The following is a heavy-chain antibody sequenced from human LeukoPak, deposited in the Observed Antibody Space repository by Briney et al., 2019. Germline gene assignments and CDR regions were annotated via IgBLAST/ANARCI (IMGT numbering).Heavy chain of an antibody. CDR1: GFTFSSYW. V-gene: IGHV3-7*01. CDR2: IKQDGSEK. J-gene: IGHJ4*02. Sequence: HPGGSLRLSCAASGFTFSSYWMSWVRQAPGKGLEWVANIKQDGSEKYYVDSVKGRFTISRDNAKNSLYLHMDSLRAEDTAVYYCARGAYSSGWAYFDHWGQGTLVTVSS. CDR3: ARGAYSSGWAYFDH. D-gene: IGHD6-19*01.